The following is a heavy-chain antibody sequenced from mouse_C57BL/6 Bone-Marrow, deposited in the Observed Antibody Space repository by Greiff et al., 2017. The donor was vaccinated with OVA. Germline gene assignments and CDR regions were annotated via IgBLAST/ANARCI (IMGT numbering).Heavy chain of an antibody. J-gene: IGHJ4*01. CDR3: ARVVATDYAMDY. CDR2: IYPRSGNT. V-gene: IGHV1-81*01. D-gene: IGHD1-1*01. CDR1: GYTFTSYG. Sequence: QVQLKESGAELARPGASVKLSCKASGYTFTSYGISWVKQRTGQGLEWIGEIYPRSGNTYYNEKFKGKATLTADKSSSTAYMELRSLTSEDSAVYFCARVVATDYAMDYWGQGTSITVSS.